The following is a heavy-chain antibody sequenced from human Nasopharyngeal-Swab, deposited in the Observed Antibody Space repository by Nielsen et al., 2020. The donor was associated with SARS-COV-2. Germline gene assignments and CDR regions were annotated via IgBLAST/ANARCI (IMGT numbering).Heavy chain of an antibody. CDR1: GYTFTDYY. CDR3: ARDPYGDPVYAYNGMDV. V-gene: IGHV1-18*04. CDR2: ISGYNGNT. Sequence: ASVKVSCKPSGYTFTDYYMHWVRQAPGQGLEWMGWISGYNGNTKDAQKLQGRVTMTTDTSTSTAYMELRSLRSDDTAVYYCARDPYGDPVYAYNGMDVWGQGTTVTVS. D-gene: IGHD4-17*01. J-gene: IGHJ6*02.